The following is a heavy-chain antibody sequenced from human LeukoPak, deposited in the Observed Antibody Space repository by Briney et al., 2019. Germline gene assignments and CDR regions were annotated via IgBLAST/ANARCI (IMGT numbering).Heavy chain of an antibody. CDR3: ARGAHYFDY. CDR1: GGSVSSYY. CDR2: IYYSGST. V-gene: IGHV4-59*02. J-gene: IGHJ4*02. Sequence: SETLSLTCTVSGGSVSSYYWSWIRQPPGKGLEWIGYIYYSGSTNYNPSLKSRVTISVDTSKNQFSLKLTSVTAADMAVYYCARGAHYFDYWGQGALVTVSS.